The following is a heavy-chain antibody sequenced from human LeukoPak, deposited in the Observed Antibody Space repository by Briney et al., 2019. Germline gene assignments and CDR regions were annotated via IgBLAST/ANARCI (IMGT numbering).Heavy chain of an antibody. V-gene: IGHV3-48*03. CDR2: IDSSGSNI. CDR3: AEELTTSSGYLHYFDY. CDR1: GFTFSSYE. Sequence: PGGSLRLSCAASGFTFSSYEMNWVRQAPGKGLEWVSYIDSSGSNIHYADSVKGRFTISRDNSKNTLYLQMNSLRAEDTAVYYCAEELTTSSGYLHYFDYWGQGTLVTVSS. D-gene: IGHD6-13*01. J-gene: IGHJ4*02.